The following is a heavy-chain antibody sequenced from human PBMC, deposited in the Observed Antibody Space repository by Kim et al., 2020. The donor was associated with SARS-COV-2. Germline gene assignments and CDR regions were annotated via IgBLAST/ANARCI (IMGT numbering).Heavy chain of an antibody. D-gene: IGHD2-15*01. CDR3: ARVPGGYSSLNWFDP. V-gene: IGHV4-61*02. CDR2: IYTSGST. Sequence: SETLSLTCTVSGGSISSGSYYWSWIRQPAGKGLEWIGRIYTSGSTNYNPSLKSRVTISVDTSKNQFSLKLSSVTAADTAVYYCARVPGGYSSLNWFDPWGQGTLVTVSS. J-gene: IGHJ5*02. CDR1: GGSISSGSYY.